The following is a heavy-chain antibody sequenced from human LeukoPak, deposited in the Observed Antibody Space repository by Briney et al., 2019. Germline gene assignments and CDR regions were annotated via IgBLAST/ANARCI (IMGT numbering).Heavy chain of an antibody. Sequence: SVKVSCKASGGTFSSYAISWVRQAPGQGLEWMGWIIPIFGTANYAQKFQGRVTITTDESTSTAYMELSSLRPEDTALYYCAKHMRATNTYSFFGLDVWGQGTTVTVSS. D-gene: IGHD1-26*01. CDR2: IIPIFGTA. CDR1: GGTFSSYA. CDR3: AKHMRATNTYSFFGLDV. J-gene: IGHJ6*02. V-gene: IGHV1-69*05.